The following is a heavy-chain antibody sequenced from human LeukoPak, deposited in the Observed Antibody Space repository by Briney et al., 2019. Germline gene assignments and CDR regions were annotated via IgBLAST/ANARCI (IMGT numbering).Heavy chain of an antibody. CDR2: IIPIFGTA. D-gene: IGHD3-22*01. CDR1: GGTFSSYA. J-gene: IGHJ4*02. Sequence: SVKVSCKASGGTFSSYAISWVRQAPGQGLEWMGGIIPIFGTANYAQKFQGRVTITADESTSTAYMELSSLRSEDTAVYYCARQPHYYDSSGYYRYWGQGTLVTVSS. V-gene: IGHV1-69*13. CDR3: ARQPHYYDSSGYYRY.